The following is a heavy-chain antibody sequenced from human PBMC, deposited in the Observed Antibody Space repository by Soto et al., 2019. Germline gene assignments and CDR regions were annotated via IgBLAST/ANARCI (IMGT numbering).Heavy chain of an antibody. D-gene: IGHD3-3*01. J-gene: IGHJ6*02. V-gene: IGHV3-64D*08. CDR3: VKPHYDFWSGYSHRYYGMDV. Sequence: GGSLRLSCSASGFTFSSYAMHWVRQAPGKGLEYVSAISSNGGSTYYADSVKGRFTISRDNSKNTLYLQMSSLRAEDTAVYYCVKPHYDFWSGYSHRYYGMDVWGQGTTVTVSS. CDR2: ISSNGGST. CDR1: GFTFSSYA.